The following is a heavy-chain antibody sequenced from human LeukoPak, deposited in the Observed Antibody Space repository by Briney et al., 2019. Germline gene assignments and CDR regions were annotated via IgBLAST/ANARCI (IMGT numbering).Heavy chain of an antibody. D-gene: IGHD6-13*01. V-gene: IGHV3-30-3*01. J-gene: IGHJ6*02. CDR3: ARDLYSSSWGYYYYGMDV. CDR2: ISYDGSNK. CDR1: GFTFSSYA. Sequence: GGSLRLSCAASGFTFSSYAMSWVRQAPGKGLEWVAVISYDGSNKYYADSVKGRFTISRDNSKNTLYLQMNSLRAEDTAVYYCARDLYSSSWGYYYYGMDVWGQGTTVTVSS.